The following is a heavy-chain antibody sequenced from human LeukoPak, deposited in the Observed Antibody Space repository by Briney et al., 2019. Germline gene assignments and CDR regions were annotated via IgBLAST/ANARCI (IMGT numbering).Heavy chain of an antibody. D-gene: IGHD2-15*01. V-gene: IGHV4-31*03. CDR2: IYYSGST. Sequence: PSQTLSLTCTVSGGSISSGGYYWSWIRQHPGKGLEWIGYIYYSGSTYYNPSLKSRVTISVDTSKDQFSLKLSSVTAADTAVYYCARADCSGGSCYTFDYWGQGTLVTVSS. CDR1: GGSISSGGYY. J-gene: IGHJ4*02. CDR3: ARADCSGGSCYTFDY.